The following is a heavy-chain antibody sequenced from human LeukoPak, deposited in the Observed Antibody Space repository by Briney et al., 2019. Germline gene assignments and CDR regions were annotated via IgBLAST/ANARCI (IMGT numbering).Heavy chain of an antibody. D-gene: IGHD6-25*01. CDR1: GYTFTNYP. V-gene: IGHV1-18*01. CDR3: ARADEGRRPYFDY. CDR2: ITTYNGNT. Sequence: ASVKVSCKASGYTFTNYPISWVRQAPGQGLEWMGWITTYNGNTKYAHKLQGRVTMTTDTPTSTAYMDLRGLRSDDTAVYYCARADEGRRPYFDYWGQGTLVTVSS. J-gene: IGHJ4*02.